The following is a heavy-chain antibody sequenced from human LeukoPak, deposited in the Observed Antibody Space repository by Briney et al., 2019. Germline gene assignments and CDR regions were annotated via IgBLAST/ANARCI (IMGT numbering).Heavy chain of an antibody. CDR1: GVSLSSYY. D-gene: IGHD3-10*01. Sequence: PWETLSLTCAVSGVSLSSYYWSWIRQPPGAGPESIGYIYYTGSTNYNPSLKSRVTISLDSSTNQFSLNLNSLTTADTAVFYCVRHYSDSGTAKGYFQHWGQGPLVTVSS. V-gene: IGHV4-59*01. CDR3: VRHYSDSGTAKGYFQH. J-gene: IGHJ1*01. CDR2: IYYTGST.